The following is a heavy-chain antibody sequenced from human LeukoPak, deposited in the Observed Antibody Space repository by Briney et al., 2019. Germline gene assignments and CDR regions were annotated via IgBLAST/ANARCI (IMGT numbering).Heavy chain of an antibody. CDR1: GGSISSYY. CDR2: IFYSGST. D-gene: IGHD3-22*01. CDR3: ARDGYSDSSGYEYPPSV. Sequence: PSETLSLTCTVSGGSISSYYWSWIRQPPGKGLEWIGSIFYSGSTYYNPSLKSRVTTSVDASKNQFSLKLSSVTAADTAVYYCARDGYSDSSGYEYPPSVWGQGTLVTVSS. V-gene: IGHV4-59*01. J-gene: IGHJ4*02.